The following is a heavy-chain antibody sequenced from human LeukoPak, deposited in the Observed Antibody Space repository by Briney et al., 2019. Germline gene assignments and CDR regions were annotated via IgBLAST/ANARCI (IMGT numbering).Heavy chain of an antibody. V-gene: IGHV1-8*01. J-gene: IGHJ6*02. D-gene: IGHD3-3*01. Sequence: ASVKVSCKASGYTFTSYDINWVRQATGQGLEWMGWMNPNSGNTGYAQKFQGRVTMTRNTSISTAYMELSSLRSEDTAVYYCARYYDFWSGYLPYYYYGMDVWGQGTTVTVSS. CDR3: ARYYDFWSGYLPYYYYGMDV. CDR2: MNPNSGNT. CDR1: GYTFTSYD.